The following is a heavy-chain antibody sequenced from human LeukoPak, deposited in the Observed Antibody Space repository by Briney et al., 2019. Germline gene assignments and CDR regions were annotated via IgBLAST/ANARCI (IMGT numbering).Heavy chain of an antibody. CDR3: VRGYSYGFYFDY. J-gene: IGHJ4*02. CDR2: INPNSGGP. D-gene: IGHD5-18*01. Sequence: ASVKVSCKTSGYSFTGYYIHWVRQAPGQGLEWMGRINPNSGGPNYGQKFQGAVTMTRDTSISTAYLELSNLRSDDTAAYYCVRGYSYGFYFDYWGQGSLVTVSS. CDR1: GYSFTGYY. V-gene: IGHV1-2*06.